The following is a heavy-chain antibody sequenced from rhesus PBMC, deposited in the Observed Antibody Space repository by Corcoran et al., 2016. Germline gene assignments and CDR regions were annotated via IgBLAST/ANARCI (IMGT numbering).Heavy chain of an antibody. J-gene: IGHJ6*01. D-gene: IGHD1-26*01. CDR2: ISYTGGST. CDR3: ARDSITGTTRYGLDS. Sequence: EVQLVESGGGLAKPGGSLRLSCAASGFSFSDSYMYWVRQAPGKGLEWVSGISYTGGSTYYADSVKCRCTISTENAKNTLYLQMDSLRAEDTAVYYCARDSITGTTRYGLDSWGQGVVVTVSS. V-gene: IGHV3S18*01. CDR1: GFSFSDSY.